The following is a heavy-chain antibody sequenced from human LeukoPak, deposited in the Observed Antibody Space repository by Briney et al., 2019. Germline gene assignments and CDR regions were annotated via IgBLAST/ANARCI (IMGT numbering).Heavy chain of an antibody. V-gene: IGHV7-4-1*02. D-gene: IGHD6-13*01. Sequence: ASVKVSCKASGYTFTSYAMNWVRQAPGQGLEWMGWINTNTGNPTYAQGFTGRFVFSLDTSVSTAYLQISSLKAEDTAVYYCATTPIYSSSPNYYYYYMDVWGKGTTVTVSS. J-gene: IGHJ6*03. CDR2: INTNTGNP. CDR3: ATTPIYSSSPNYYYYYMDV. CDR1: GYTFTSYA.